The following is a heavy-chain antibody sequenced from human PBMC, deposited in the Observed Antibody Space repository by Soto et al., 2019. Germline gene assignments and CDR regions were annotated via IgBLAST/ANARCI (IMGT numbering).Heavy chain of an antibody. CDR2: ISYDGSNK. V-gene: IGHV3-30*18. J-gene: IGHJ4*02. Sequence: QVQLVESGGGVVQPGRSLRLSCAASGFTFSSYGMHWVRQAPGKGLEWVAVISYDGSNKYYADSVKGRFTISRDNSKNTLYLQLNSLRAEDTAVYYCAKARYCSGGSCYSFPFDYWGQGTLVTVSS. CDR3: AKARYCSGGSCYSFPFDY. CDR1: GFTFSSYG. D-gene: IGHD2-15*01.